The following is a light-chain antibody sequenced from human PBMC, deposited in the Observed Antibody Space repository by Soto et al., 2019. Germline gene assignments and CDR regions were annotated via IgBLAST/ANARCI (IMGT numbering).Light chain of an antibody. CDR1: HSSRDC. CDR3: QQYESYSLT. J-gene: IGKJ4*01. V-gene: IGKV1-5*01. Sequence: DIQMTQSPSTLSASVGASLTLTCRASHSSRDCLAWYQQKPGKAPHLLIYDASNLESGVPSRFSGSGSGTEFTLTISRLRPDDFATYYCQQYESYSLTFGGGTRVAIK. CDR2: DAS.